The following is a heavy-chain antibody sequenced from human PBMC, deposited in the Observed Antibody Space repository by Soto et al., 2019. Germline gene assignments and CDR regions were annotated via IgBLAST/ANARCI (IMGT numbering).Heavy chain of an antibody. D-gene: IGHD2-2*01. V-gene: IGHV4-34*01. CDR2: INHSGST. J-gene: IGHJ5*02. Sequence: QVQLQQWGAGLLKPSETLSLTCAVYGGSFSGYYWSWIRQPPGKGLEWIGEINHSGSTNYNPSLKSRVTISVDTSKNQFSLKLSSVTVADTAVYYCARVGEYCSSTSCRDWFDPWGQGTLVTVSS. CDR3: ARVGEYCSSTSCRDWFDP. CDR1: GGSFSGYY.